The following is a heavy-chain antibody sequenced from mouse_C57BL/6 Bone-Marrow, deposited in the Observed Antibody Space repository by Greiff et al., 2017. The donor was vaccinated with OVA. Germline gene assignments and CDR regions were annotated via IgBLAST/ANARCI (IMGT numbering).Heavy chain of an antibody. J-gene: IGHJ2*01. CDR1: GYAFSSSW. CDR2: IYPGDGDT. Sequence: QVQLKQSGPELVKPGASVKISCKASGYAFSSSWMNWVKQRPGKGLEWIGRIYPGDGDTNYNGKFKGKATLTADKSSSTAYMQLSSLTSEDSAVYFCAGTAQVTGYFDYWGQGTTLTVSS. CDR3: AGTAQVTGYFDY. D-gene: IGHD3-2*02. V-gene: IGHV1-82*01.